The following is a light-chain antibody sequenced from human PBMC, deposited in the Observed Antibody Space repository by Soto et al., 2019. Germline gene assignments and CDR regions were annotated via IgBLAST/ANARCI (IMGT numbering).Light chain of an antibody. V-gene: IGLV2-11*01. CDR2: DVS. J-gene: IGLJ2*01. CDR1: SSDVGGFNY. Sequence: QSALTQPRSVSGSPGQSVTISCTGTSSDVGGFNYVSWYQQHPGKAPKLMIYDVSKRPSGVPGRFSGSKSGNTASLTISGLQAEDEADYYCCSYSSSYTLLFGGGTQLTVL. CDR3: CSYSSSYTLL.